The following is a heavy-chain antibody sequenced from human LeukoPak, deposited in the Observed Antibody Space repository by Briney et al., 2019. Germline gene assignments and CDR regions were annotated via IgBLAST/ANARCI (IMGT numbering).Heavy chain of an antibody. CDR1: GFSFSSDW. CDR2: ISGSGGST. V-gene: IGHV3-23*01. D-gene: IGHD6-19*01. CDR3: AKDTVAGNYYYYGMDV. J-gene: IGHJ6*02. Sequence: GGSLRLSCAASGFSFSSDWMYWVRQAPGKGLEWVSAISGSGGSTYYADSVKGRFTISRDNSKNTLYLQMNSLRAEDTALYYCAKDTVAGNYYYYGMDVWGQGTMVTVSS.